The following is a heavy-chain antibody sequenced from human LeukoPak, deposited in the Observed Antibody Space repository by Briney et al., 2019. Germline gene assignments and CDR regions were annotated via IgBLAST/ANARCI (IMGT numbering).Heavy chain of an antibody. J-gene: IGHJ4*02. CDR3: ASSGRVAAAGPRL. CDR1: GFTFSSYW. CDR2: IKQDGSEK. Sequence: PGGSLRLSCAASGFTFSSYWMSWVRQAPGKGLEWVANIKQDGSEKYYVDSVKGRFTISRDNAKNSLYLQMNSLRAEDTAGYYCASSGRVAAAGPRLRGQGTLVTVSS. V-gene: IGHV3-7*01. D-gene: IGHD6-13*01.